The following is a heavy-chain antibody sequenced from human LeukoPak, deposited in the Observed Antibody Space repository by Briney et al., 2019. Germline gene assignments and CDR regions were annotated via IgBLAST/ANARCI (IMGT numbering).Heavy chain of an antibody. D-gene: IGHD3-3*01. Sequence: SETLSLTCTVFGDSVSSSNYYWAWFRQPPGKGLDWIGSIYYSGSTYYNPSLKSRVTISVDTSKNQFSLKLSSVTAADTAVYYCARHVARYYDFWSGYTRNWFDPWGQGTLVTVSS. CDR2: IYYSGST. V-gene: IGHV4-39*01. CDR3: ARHVARYYDFWSGYTRNWFDP. J-gene: IGHJ5*02. CDR1: GDSVSSSNYY.